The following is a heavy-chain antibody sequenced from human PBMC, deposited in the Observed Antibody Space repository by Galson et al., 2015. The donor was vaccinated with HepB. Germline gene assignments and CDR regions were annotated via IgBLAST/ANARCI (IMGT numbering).Heavy chain of an antibody. J-gene: IGHJ4*02. V-gene: IGHV3-30-3*01. Sequence: SLRLSCAASGFTFSSYAMHWVRQAPGKGLEWVAVISYDGSNKYYADSVKGRFTISRDNSKNTLYLQMNSLRAEDTAVYYCARGHVERRALLDYWGQGTLVTVSS. CDR3: ARGHVERRALLDY. CDR2: ISYDGSNK. D-gene: IGHD1-1*01. CDR1: GFTFSSYA.